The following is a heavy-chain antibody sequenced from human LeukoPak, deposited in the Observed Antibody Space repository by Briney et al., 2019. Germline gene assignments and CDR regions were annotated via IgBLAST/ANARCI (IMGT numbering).Heavy chain of an antibody. V-gene: IGHV4-59*08. CDR3: AGGYYDPAVRYFDY. Sequence: SETLSLTCTVSGGSISSYYWSWIRQPPGKGLEWIGYIYYSGSTNYNPSLKSRVTISVDTSKNQFSLKLSSVTAADTAVYYCAGGYYDPAVRYFDYWGQGTLVTVSS. CDR2: IYYSGST. J-gene: IGHJ4*02. D-gene: IGHD3-3*01. CDR1: GGSISSYY.